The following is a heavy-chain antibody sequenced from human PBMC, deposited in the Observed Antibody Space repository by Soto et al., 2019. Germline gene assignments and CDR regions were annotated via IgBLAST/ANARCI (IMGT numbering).Heavy chain of an antibody. CDR2: ISGSGGST. V-gene: IGHV3-23*01. CDR3: AKSDYYDSSGYYYVGVGWFDP. J-gene: IGHJ5*02. CDR1: GFTFSSYA. Sequence: PGGSLRLSCAASGFTFSSYAMSWVRQAPGKGLEWVSAISGSGGSTYYADSVKGRFTIPRDNSKNTLYLQMNSLRAEDTAVYYCAKSDYYDSSGYYYVGVGWFDPWGQGTLVTVSS. D-gene: IGHD3-22*01.